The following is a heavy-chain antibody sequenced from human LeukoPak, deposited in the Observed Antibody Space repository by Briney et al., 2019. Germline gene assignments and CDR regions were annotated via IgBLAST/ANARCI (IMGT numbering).Heavy chain of an antibody. CDR2: ISSSADST. CDR3: AKPLEKYTYGGNFDY. V-gene: IGHV3-23*01. Sequence: AGGPLRLSCEASGFTFSSYAMSWVRQAPGKGLAWVSVISSSADSTYYADSVKGRFTISRDNSKNTLYLQMNNLRAEDTAVYYCAKPLEKYTYGGNFDYWGQGLLVTVSS. J-gene: IGHJ4*02. CDR1: GFTFSSYA. D-gene: IGHD4-23*01.